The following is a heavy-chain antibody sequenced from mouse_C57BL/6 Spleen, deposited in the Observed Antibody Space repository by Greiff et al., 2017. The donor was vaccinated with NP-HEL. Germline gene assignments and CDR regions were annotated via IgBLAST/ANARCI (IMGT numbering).Heavy chain of an antibody. V-gene: IGHV1-15*01. CDR2: IDPETGGT. J-gene: IGHJ2*01. CDR3: TRWDYYSNYEREY. D-gene: IGHD2-5*01. Sequence: VKLQESGAELVRPGASVTLSCKASGYTFTDYEMHWVKQTPVHGLEWIGAIDPETGGTAYNQKFKGKAILTADKSSSTAYMELRSLTSEDSAVYYCTRWDYYSNYEREYWGQGTTLTVSS. CDR1: GYTFTDYE.